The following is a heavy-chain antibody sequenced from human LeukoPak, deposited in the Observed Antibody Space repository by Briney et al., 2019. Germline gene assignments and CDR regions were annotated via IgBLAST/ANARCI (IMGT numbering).Heavy chain of an antibody. CDR3: ARSSTNIVLYYFDF. D-gene: IGHD5-12*01. Sequence: PGGSLRLSCAASGFTFKDYAMSWVRQAPGTGLEWVSSMTGSSGSTYYADSVKGRFTISRDNSKNILFLQMNSLRADDTAIYYCARSSTNIVLYYFDFWGQGTLVPVSS. J-gene: IGHJ4*02. V-gene: IGHV3-23*01. CDR2: MTGSSGST. CDR1: GFTFKDYA.